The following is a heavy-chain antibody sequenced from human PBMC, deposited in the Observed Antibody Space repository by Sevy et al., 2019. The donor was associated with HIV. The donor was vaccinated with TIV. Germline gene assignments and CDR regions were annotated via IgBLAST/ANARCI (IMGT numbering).Heavy chain of an antibody. D-gene: IGHD3-3*01. CDR1: GDTFNTYA. V-gene: IGHV1-69*13. CDR2: IVPKFGTA. CDR3: ARRGITILGVLTFDI. Sequence: ASVKVSCKASGDTFNTYAIVWVREAPGQGLEWMGGIVPKFGTANYTQRFQGKVTMTADESTSTAYMELSSLRSEDTAVYYGARRGITILGVLTFDIWGQGTTVTVSS. J-gene: IGHJ3*02.